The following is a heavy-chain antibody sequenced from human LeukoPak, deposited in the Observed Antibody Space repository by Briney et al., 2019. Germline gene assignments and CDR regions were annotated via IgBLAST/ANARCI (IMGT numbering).Heavy chain of an antibody. CDR1: GYTFTSYG. V-gene: IGHV1-18*01. CDR2: ISAYNGNT. J-gene: IGHJ4*02. D-gene: IGHD2-15*01. Sequence: ASVKVSCKASGYTFTSYGISWVRQAPGLGLEWMGWISAYNGNTNYAQKLQGRVTMTTDTSTSTAYMELRSLRSDDTAVYYCARAPFYCSGGSCSPGDYWGQGTLVTVSS. CDR3: ARAPFYCSGGSCSPGDY.